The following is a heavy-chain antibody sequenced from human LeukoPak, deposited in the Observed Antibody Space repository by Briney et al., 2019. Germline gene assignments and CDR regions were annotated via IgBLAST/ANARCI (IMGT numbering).Heavy chain of an antibody. CDR1: GGSVSSSSYY. Sequence: SETLSLTCTVSGGSVSSSSYYWGWIRQPPGKGLEWIGSIYYSGSTNYNSSLKSRVTISVDTSNKQISLKLNSVTAADTAVYYCARDPTHYDPPIWGRGTLVTVSS. V-gene: IGHV4-39*07. CDR3: ARDPTHYDPPI. CDR2: IYYSGST. D-gene: IGHD4-17*01. J-gene: IGHJ4*02.